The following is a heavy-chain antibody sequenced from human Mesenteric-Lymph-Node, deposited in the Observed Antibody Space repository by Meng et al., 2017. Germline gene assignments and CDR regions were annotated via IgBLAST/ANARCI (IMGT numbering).Heavy chain of an antibody. CDR1: GFTFSSYA. J-gene: IGHJ3*02. D-gene: IGHD3-22*01. CDR2: ISGSGGST. CDR3: AKSGDYYDSSGYYVWLSRSLGAFDI. Sequence: GESLKISCAASGFTFSSYAMSWVRQAPGKGLEWVSAISGSGGSTYYADSVKGRFTISRDNSKNTLYLQMNSLRAEDTAVYYCAKSGDYYDSSGYYVWLSRSLGAFDIWGQGTMVTVSS. V-gene: IGHV3-23*01.